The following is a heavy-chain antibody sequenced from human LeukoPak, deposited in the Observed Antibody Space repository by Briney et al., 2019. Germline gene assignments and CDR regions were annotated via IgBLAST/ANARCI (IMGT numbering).Heavy chain of an antibody. V-gene: IGHV4-39*07. CDR1: GGSISSSSYY. J-gene: IGHJ4*02. D-gene: IGHD3-22*01. Sequence: PSETLSLTCTVSGGSISSSSYYWGWIRQPPGKGLEWIGSIYYSGSTNYNPSLKSRVTISVDTSKNQFSLKLSSVTAADTAVYYCARVNYYSSQGFDYWGQGTLVTVSS. CDR3: ARVNYYSSQGFDY. CDR2: IYYSGST.